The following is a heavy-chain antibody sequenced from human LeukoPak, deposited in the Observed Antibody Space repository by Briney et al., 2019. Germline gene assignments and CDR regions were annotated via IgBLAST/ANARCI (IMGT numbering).Heavy chain of an antibody. CDR2: INQDGSEK. CDR3: ARSIEANGLDV. D-gene: IGHD6-25*01. Sequence: GGSLRLSCAASGFTFSGYWMSWVRQAPGKGLEWVANINQDGSEKYYVDSVKGRFTISRDYTKKNSLYLEINSLRAEDTAVYYCARSIEANGLDVWGQGTTVTVSS. CDR1: GFTFSGYW. J-gene: IGHJ6*02. V-gene: IGHV3-7*01.